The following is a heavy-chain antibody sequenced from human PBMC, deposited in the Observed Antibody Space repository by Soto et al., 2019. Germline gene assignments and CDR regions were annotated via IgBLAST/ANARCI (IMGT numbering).Heavy chain of an antibody. J-gene: IGHJ5*02. CDR3: ARTQTGTTRNWFDP. CDR1: GGSFSGYY. Sequence: PSATLSLTCAVYGGSFSGYYWSWIRQPPGKGLEWIGEINHSGSTNYNPSLKSRVTISVDTSKNQFSLKLSSVTAADTAVYYCARTQTGTTRNWFDPWGQGTLVTVSS. CDR2: INHSGST. V-gene: IGHV4-34*01. D-gene: IGHD1-1*01.